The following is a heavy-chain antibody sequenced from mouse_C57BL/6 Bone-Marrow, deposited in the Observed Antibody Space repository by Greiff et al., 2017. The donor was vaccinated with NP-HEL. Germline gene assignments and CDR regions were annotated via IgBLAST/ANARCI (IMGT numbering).Heavy chain of an antibody. D-gene: IGHD2-3*01. Sequence: LMKPGASVKLSCKATGYTFTGYWIEWVKQRPGHGLEWLGEILPGSGSTNYNEKFKGKATFTADTSSNTAYMPLSSLTTEDSAIYSCASPRWLLREAWFAYWGQGTLVTVSA. J-gene: IGHJ3*01. CDR2: ILPGSGST. CDR1: GYTFTGYW. CDR3: ASPRWLLREAWFAY. V-gene: IGHV1-9*01.